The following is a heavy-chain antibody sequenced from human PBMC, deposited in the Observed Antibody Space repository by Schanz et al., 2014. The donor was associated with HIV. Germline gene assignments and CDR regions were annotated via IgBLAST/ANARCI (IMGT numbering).Heavy chain of an antibody. D-gene: IGHD5-12*01. J-gene: IGHJ4*02. CDR3: ARAKWPPRNRHFDF. CDR2: VNHSGDA. Sequence: QVQLQQWGAGLLKPSETLSLTCAVYGSSVTYFYWSWIRQSPGKGLEWIAEVNHSGDANHNPSLKTRATKSVDTSKNQYSMKPHSVTAADTAVYYCARAKWPPRNRHFDFWGQGNLVTVS. CDR1: GSSVTYFY. V-gene: IGHV4-34*02.